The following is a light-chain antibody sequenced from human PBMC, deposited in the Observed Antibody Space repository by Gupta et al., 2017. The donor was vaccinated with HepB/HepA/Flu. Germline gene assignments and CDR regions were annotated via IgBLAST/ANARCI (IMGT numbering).Light chain of an antibody. CDR2: GAS. J-gene: IGKJ1*01. CDR3: QQHNNWPRWT. Sequence: VLTQSPATLSLSPGERATLSCRASQSVSSYLAWYQQKPGQAPRLLIYGASNRATGIPARFSGSGSGTDFTLTISSLEPEDFAVYYCQQHNNWPRWTFGQGTKVEIK. CDR1: QSVSSY. V-gene: IGKV3-11*01.